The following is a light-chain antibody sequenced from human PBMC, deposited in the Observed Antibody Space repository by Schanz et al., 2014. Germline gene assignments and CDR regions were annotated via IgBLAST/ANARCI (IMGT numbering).Light chain of an antibody. Sequence: QSALTQPASVSGSPGQSITISCTGTSSDVGSYNLVSWYQQHPGKAPKLLIYEGSKWPSGVSNRFSASKSGNTASLTISGLQAEDEADYYCSSYSSSSTWVFGGGTKLTVL. V-gene: IGLV2-14*02. J-gene: IGLJ3*02. CDR2: EGS. CDR3: SSYSSSSTWV. CDR1: SSDVGSYNL.